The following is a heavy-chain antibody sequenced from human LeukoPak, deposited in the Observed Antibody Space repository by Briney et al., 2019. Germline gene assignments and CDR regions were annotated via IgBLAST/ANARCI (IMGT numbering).Heavy chain of an antibody. V-gene: IGHV3-48*02. CDR3: ATDSHYAFDF. CDR2: VRPGDSAR. D-gene: IGHD4-17*01. J-gene: IGHJ4*02. CDR1: GFIFSNYP. Sequence: GGSLRLSCAAFGFIFSNYPMNWVRQAPGKGLEWVSNVRPGDSARSYADSVRGRFTISRDDAKNSLYLQMNSLRDEDTAVYYCATDSHYAFDFWGLGTLVTVSS.